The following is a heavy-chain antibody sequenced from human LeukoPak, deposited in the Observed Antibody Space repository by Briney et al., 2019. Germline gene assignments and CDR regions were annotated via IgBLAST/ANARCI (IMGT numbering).Heavy chain of an antibody. CDR1: GGSISSYY. CDR3: ASSPAAAGTWGLYYYYYMDV. V-gene: IGHV4-59*01. Sequence: PSETLSLTCTVSGGSISSYYWSWIRQPPGKGLEWIGYIYYSGSTNYNPSLKSRVTISVDTSKNQFSLKLSSVTAADTALYYCASSPAAAGTWGLYYYYYMDVWGKGTTVTVSS. J-gene: IGHJ6*03. CDR2: IYYSGST. D-gene: IGHD6-13*01.